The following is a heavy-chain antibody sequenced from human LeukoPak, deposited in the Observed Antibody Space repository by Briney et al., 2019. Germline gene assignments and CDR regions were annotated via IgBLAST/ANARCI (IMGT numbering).Heavy chain of an antibody. CDR2: NSGGNS. CDR1: GFTVSSNY. D-gene: IGHD3-22*01. CDR3: ARQEDDSSGNSFFDY. V-gene: IGHV3-66*04. Sequence: GGSLRLSCVASGFTVSSNYMTWVRQAAGKGLEWVSVNSGGNSYYADSVKGRFTISRDNAKNSLYLQMNSLRAEDTAVYYCARQEDDSSGNSFFDYWGQGTLVTVSS. J-gene: IGHJ4*02.